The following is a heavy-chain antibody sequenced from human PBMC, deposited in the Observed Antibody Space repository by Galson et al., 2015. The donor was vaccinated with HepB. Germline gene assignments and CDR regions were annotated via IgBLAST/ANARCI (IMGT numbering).Heavy chain of an antibody. Sequence: SLRLSCAASEFTFSSYSMNWVRQAPGKGLEWVSSISSSSSYIYYADSVKGRFTISRDNAKNSLYLQMNSLRAEDTAVYYCARGDYYGSGSYGPFDPWGQGTLVTVSS. J-gene: IGHJ5*02. CDR2: ISSSSSYI. D-gene: IGHD3-10*01. V-gene: IGHV3-21*01. CDR3: ARGDYYGSGSYGPFDP. CDR1: EFTFSSYS.